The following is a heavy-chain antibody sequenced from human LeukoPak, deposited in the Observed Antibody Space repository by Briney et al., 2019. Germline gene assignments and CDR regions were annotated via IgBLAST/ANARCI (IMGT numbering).Heavy chain of an antibody. CDR1: GYSFTSYW. V-gene: IGHV5-51*01. Sequence: GESLQISCKGSGYSFTSYWIGWVRQMPGKGLEWMGIIYPGDSDTRYSPSFQGQVTISADKSISTDYLQWRSLKASDTAMYYCARQAPQRYFDYWGQGTLVTVSS. D-gene: IGHD1-1*01. CDR3: ARQAPQRYFDY. J-gene: IGHJ4*02. CDR2: IYPGDSDT.